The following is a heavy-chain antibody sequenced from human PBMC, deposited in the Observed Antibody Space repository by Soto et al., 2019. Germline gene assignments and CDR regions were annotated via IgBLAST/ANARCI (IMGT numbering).Heavy chain of an antibody. Sequence: QVQLVESGGGVVQPGRSLRLSCAASGFTFSSYGMHWVRQAPGKGLEWVAVIWYDGSNKYYADSVKGRFTISRDNSKNTLYLQMNSLRAEDTAVYSCARDRPMTTVVTYLPGYWGQGTLVTVSS. V-gene: IGHV3-33*01. J-gene: IGHJ4*02. CDR2: IWYDGSNK. CDR3: ARDRPMTTVVTYLPGY. CDR1: GFTFSSYG. D-gene: IGHD4-17*01.